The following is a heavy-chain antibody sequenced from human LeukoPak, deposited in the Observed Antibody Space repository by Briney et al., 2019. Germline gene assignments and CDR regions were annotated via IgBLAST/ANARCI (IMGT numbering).Heavy chain of an antibody. Sequence: SQTLSLTCAVSGDSVATNSAAWNWIRQSPSRGLEWLGRTYYRSKWYNDYAVSVKRRITINPDTSKNQFSRHLNFVTPEDTAVYYCARGAVAHFDSWGQGTLVTVSS. J-gene: IGHJ4*02. D-gene: IGHD6-19*01. V-gene: IGHV6-1*01. CDR2: TYYRSKWYN. CDR1: GDSVATNSAA. CDR3: ARGAVAHFDS.